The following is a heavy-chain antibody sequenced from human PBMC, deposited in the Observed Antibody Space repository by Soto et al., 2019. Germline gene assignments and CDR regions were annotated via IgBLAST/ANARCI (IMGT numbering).Heavy chain of an antibody. CDR3: ARDPGIEGGYSSSRCYIDL. J-gene: IGHJ2*01. Sequence: GGSLRLSCAASGFTFSSYAMHWVRQAPGKGLEWVAVISYDGSNKYYANSVKGRFTISRDNSKNTLYLQMNSLRAEDTAVYYCARDPGIEGGYSSSRCYIDLSGRGTLVTVSS. CDR1: GFTFSSYA. CDR2: ISYDGSNK. V-gene: IGHV3-30-3*01. D-gene: IGHD6-13*01.